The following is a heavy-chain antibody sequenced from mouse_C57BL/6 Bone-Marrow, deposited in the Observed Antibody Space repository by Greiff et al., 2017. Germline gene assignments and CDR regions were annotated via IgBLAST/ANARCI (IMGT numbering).Heavy chain of an antibody. V-gene: IGHV1-55*01. CDR1: GYTFTSYW. D-gene: IGHD1-1*01. Sequence: QVQLQQPGAELVKPGASVKMSCKASGYTFTSYWITWVKQRPGPGLEWIGDIYPGSGSTNYNETFKSKATLTVDTSSSTAYMQLSSLTSEDSAVYYCARGFSTTVVAKGYWGQGTTLTVSS. CDR3: ARGFSTTVVAKGY. CDR2: IYPGSGST. J-gene: IGHJ2*01.